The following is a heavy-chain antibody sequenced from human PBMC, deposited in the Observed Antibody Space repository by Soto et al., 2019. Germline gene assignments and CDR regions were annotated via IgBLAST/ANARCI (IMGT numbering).Heavy chain of an antibody. D-gene: IGHD6-19*01. CDR2: MNPNSGNT. Sequence: QVPLVQSGAEVKKPGASVKVSCKASGYTFTSYDINWVRQATGQGLEWMGWMNPNSGNTGYAQKFQGRVTMTRNTSTSTAYMELSSLRSEDTAVYYCARGGSSGWYAYYYYYMDVWGKGTTVTVSS. V-gene: IGHV1-8*01. CDR3: ARGGSSGWYAYYYYYMDV. J-gene: IGHJ6*03. CDR1: GYTFTSYD.